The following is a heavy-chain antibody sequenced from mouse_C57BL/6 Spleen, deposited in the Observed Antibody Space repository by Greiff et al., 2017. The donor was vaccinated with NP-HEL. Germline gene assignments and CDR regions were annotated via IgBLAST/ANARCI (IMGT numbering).Heavy chain of an antibody. V-gene: IGHV5-9-1*02. D-gene: IGHD1-1*01. CDR2: ISSGGDYI. CDR1: GFTFSSYA. CDR3: TRVYYCGSSYVYWYFDV. J-gene: IGHJ1*03. Sequence: EVKVVESGEGLVKPGGSLKLSCAASGFTFSSYAMSWVRQTPEKRLEWVAYISSGGDYIYYADTVKGRFTISRDNARNTLYLQMSSLKSEDTAMYYCTRVYYCGSSYVYWYFDVWGTGTTVTVSS.